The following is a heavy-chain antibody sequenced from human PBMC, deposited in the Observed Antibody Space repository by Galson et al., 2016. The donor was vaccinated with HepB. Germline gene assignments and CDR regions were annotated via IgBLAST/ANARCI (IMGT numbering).Heavy chain of an antibody. CDR3: ARDHCTGGVCYSSPWYYGMDV. V-gene: IGHV4-31*03. Sequence: LSLTCTVSGGSISSGYYYWSWIRQLPGKGLEWIGYISYSGSTDYNPYLQSRVTISADTSKNQFSLQLTSVTAADTAIYYCARDHCTGGVCYSSPWYYGMDVWGQGTTVTVSS. CDR2: ISYSGST. J-gene: IGHJ6*02. D-gene: IGHD2-8*02. CDR1: GGSISSGYYY.